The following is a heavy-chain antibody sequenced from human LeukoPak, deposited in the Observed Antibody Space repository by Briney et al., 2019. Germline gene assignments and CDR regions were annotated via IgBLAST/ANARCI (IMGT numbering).Heavy chain of an antibody. J-gene: IGHJ4*02. CDR1: GFTFSSYA. CDR3: AKRAPPGTAVGVPYYFDH. D-gene: IGHD6-19*01. V-gene: IGHV3-23*01. CDR2: ISGSGGST. Sequence: PGGSLRLSCAASGFTFSSYAMSWVRQAPGKGLEWVSAISGSGGSTYYADSVKGRFTISRDNSNNAVFLQMNSLRAEDTALYYCAKRAPPGTAVGVPYYFDHWGQGTLVTVSS.